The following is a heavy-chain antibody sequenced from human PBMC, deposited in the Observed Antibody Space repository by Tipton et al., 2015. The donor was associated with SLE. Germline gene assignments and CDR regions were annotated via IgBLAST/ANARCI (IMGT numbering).Heavy chain of an antibody. V-gene: IGHV3-30*04. CDR3: ARDRGGQQLVEAFDY. Sequence: QVQLVQSGGGVVQPGRSLRLSCAASGFTFSSYAMHWVRQAPGKGLEWVAVISYDGSNKYYADSVKGRFTISRDNSKNTLYLQMNSLRAEDTAGYYCARDRGGQQLVEAFDYWGQGTLVTVSS. CDR2: ISYDGSNK. CDR1: GFTFSSYA. D-gene: IGHD6-13*01. J-gene: IGHJ4*02.